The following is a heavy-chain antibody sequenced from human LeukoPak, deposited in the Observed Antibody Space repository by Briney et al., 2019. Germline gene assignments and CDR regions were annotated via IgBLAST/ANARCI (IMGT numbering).Heavy chain of an antibody. CDR1: GFTFSDYY. V-gene: IGHV3-11*05. CDR2: ISSSSSYT. J-gene: IGHJ4*02. D-gene: IGHD3-3*01. Sequence: PGGSLRLSCAASGFTFSDYYMSWIRQAPGKGLEWVSYISSSSSYTNYADPVKGRFTISRDNAKNSLYLQMNTLRAEDTAVYYCARDENGRFDFDYWGQGTLVTVSS. CDR3: ARDENGRFDFDY.